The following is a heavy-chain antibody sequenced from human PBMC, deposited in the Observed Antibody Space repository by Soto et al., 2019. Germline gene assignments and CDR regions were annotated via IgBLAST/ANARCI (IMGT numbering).Heavy chain of an antibody. CDR3: AKVHVDTAMTYYYGMDV. Sequence: QVQLQQWGAGLLKPSETLSLTCAVYGGSFSGYYWSWIRQPPGKGLEWIGEINHSGSTNYNPSLKSRVTISVDTSKNQFSLKLSSVTAADTAVYYCAKVHVDTAMTYYYGMDVWGQGTTVTVSS. CDR2: INHSGST. CDR1: GGSFSGYY. V-gene: IGHV4-34*01. J-gene: IGHJ6*02. D-gene: IGHD5-18*01.